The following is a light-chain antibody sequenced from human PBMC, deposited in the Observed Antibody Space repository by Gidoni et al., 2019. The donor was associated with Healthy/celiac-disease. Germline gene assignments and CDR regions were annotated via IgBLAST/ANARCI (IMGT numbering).Light chain of an antibody. CDR2: GAS. V-gene: IGKV3-15*01. Sequence: EIVMTQSPATLSVSPGERATLSCRASQSVSSDLAWYQQKPGQAPRLLIYGASTRATGLPARFSGSGSGTEFTLTISSLQSEDFAVYYCQQYNNWPTTFXPXTKVDIK. CDR3: QQYNNWPTT. CDR1: QSVSSD. J-gene: IGKJ3*01.